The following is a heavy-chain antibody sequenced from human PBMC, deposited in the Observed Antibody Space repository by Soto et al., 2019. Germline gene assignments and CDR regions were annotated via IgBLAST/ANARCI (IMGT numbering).Heavy chain of an antibody. Sequence: GESLKISCKGSGYSFTSYWIGWVRQMPGKGLEWMGIIYPGDSDTRYSPSFQGQVTISADKSISTAYLQWSSLKASDTAMYYCARQPTRASSSWYGGSLGYYGMDVWGQGTTVTVSS. J-gene: IGHJ6*02. D-gene: IGHD6-13*01. CDR2: IYPGDSDT. V-gene: IGHV5-51*01. CDR1: GYSFTSYW. CDR3: ARQPTRASSSWYGGSLGYYGMDV.